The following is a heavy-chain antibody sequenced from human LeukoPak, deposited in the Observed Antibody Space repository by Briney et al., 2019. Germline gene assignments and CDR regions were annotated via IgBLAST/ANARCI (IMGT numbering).Heavy chain of an antibody. CDR3: ARDGGIAEAGDHRYYYYYMDV. CDR2: ISAYNGNT. Sequence: ASVKVSCKASGYTFTSYGISWVRQAPGQGLEWMGWISAYNGNTNYAQKLQGRVTMTTDTSTSTAYMELRSLRSDDTAVYYCARDGGIAEAGDHRYYYYYMDVWGEGTTVTVSS. V-gene: IGHV1-18*01. CDR1: GYTFTSYG. D-gene: IGHD6-19*01. J-gene: IGHJ6*03.